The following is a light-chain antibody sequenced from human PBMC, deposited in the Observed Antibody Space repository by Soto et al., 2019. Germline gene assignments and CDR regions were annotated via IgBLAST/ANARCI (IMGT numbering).Light chain of an antibody. CDR3: QQSYSTPFT. V-gene: IGKV1-39*01. Sequence: DIQMTQSPSSLSASVGDRVTITCRASQSISSYLNWYQQKPGKAPKLLLYAASSLQSGVPSRLSGSGSGTDFTLTISSLQPEDFATYYCQQSYSTPFTFGPGNKVDIK. CDR2: AAS. CDR1: QSISSY. J-gene: IGKJ3*01.